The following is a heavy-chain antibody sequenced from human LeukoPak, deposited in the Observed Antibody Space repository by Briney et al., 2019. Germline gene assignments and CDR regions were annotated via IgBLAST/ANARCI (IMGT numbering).Heavy chain of an antibody. V-gene: IGHV1-69*13. CDR2: IIPIFGTA. CDR3: ARDLRLSSTSPFDY. D-gene: IGHD5-24*01. Sequence: SVKVSCKASGGTFSSYAISWVRQAPGEGLEWMGGIIPIFGTANYAQKFQGRVTITADESTGTAYMELSSLRSEDTAVYYCARDLRLSSTSPFDYWGQGTLVTVSS. CDR1: GGTFSSYA. J-gene: IGHJ4*02.